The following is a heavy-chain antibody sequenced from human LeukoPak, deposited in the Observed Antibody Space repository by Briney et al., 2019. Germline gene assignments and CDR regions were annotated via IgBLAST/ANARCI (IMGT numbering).Heavy chain of an antibody. D-gene: IGHD1-26*01. Sequence: SETLSLTCTVSGGSITNYYWTWIRQPPGKGLEWIGYISFSGTTNYNPSLKSRVTISLDTSNSQFSLRLTSVTAADTAAYYCARISPSSGTYWGTLYYYMDVWGKGTTVTVSS. CDR2: ISFSGTT. J-gene: IGHJ6*03. CDR3: ARISPSSGTYWGTLYYYMDV. V-gene: IGHV4-59*01. CDR1: GGSITNYY.